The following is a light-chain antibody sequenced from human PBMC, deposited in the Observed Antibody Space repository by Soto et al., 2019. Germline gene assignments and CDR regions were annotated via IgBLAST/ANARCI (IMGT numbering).Light chain of an antibody. CDR3: CSYTGSSTFV. V-gene: IGLV2-23*03. J-gene: IGLJ2*01. CDR1: SSDVGSYNL. Sequence: QSALTQPASVSGSPGQSITISCTGTSSDVGSYNLVSWYQLHPDKAPKLMIYEGSKRPSGVSNRFSGSKSGNTASLTISGLQAEDEADYYCCSYTGSSTFVFGGGTKLTVL. CDR2: EGS.